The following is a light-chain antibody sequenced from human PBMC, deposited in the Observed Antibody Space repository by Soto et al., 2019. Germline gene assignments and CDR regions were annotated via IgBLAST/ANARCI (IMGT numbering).Light chain of an antibody. CDR3: QQYDNWPLT. Sequence: EIVMTQSPGTLSVSPGERAALSCRASQSVVRNLAWYQQKPGQAPRLLIYGASARATGIPDRFSGSGSATEFTLLISSLQSEDFGVYYCQQYDNWPLTFGGGTKVEIK. CDR2: GAS. CDR1: QSVVRN. V-gene: IGKV3D-15*01. J-gene: IGKJ4*01.